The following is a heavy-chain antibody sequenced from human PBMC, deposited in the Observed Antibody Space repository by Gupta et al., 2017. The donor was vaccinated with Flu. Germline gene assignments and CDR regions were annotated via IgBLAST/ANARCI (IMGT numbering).Heavy chain of an antibody. CDR2: ISGNSAYI. Sequence: GFSFSHFGLTWVPQAPGKGLEWVSSISGNSAYIYYADSVRGRFNISRDNAKNSLFLQMNRLTAEDTAVYYCSRGSVTTSDFWGQGTLVTVSS. CDR1: GFSFSHFG. J-gene: IGHJ4*02. V-gene: IGHV3-21*01. CDR3: SRGSVTTSDF. D-gene: IGHD4-17*01.